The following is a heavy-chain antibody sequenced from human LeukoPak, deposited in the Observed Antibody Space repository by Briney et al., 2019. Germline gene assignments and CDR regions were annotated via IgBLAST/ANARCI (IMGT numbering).Heavy chain of an antibody. J-gene: IGHJ3*02. CDR1: GGSISSYY. CDR2: FYPSGST. Sequence: SETLSFTCTVSGGSISSYYWTWIRQPAGKGLEWIGRFYPSGSTNYNPSLKSRVTMSADTSKNQFSLKLRSVTVADTAVYYCARGTDFYDSSGYSHGPFDIWGQGTMVTVSS. D-gene: IGHD3-22*01. CDR3: ARGTDFYDSSGYSHGPFDI. V-gene: IGHV4-4*07.